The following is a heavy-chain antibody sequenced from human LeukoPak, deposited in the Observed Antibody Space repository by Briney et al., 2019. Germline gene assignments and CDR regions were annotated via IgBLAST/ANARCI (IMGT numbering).Heavy chain of an antibody. CDR3: ARAAISVVPYFDS. V-gene: IGHV3-21*01. J-gene: IGHJ4*02. Sequence: GGSLRLSCAASGFTFTGHSMNWVRQAPGKGLEWVSSISITSNYIYYTDSVKGRFTISRDNAKNSLYLQMNSLRVEGTAIYYCARAAISVVPYFDSWGQGTLVTVSS. D-gene: IGHD4-23*01. CDR1: GFTFTGHS. CDR2: ISITSNYI.